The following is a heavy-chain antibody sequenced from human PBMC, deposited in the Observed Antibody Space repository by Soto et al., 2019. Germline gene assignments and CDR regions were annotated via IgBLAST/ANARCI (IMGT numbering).Heavy chain of an antibody. Sequence: PSETLSLTCTVSGGSISSGDYYWSWIRQPPGKGLEWIGYIYYSGSTYYNPSLKSRVTISVDTSKNQFSLKLSSVTAADTAVYFCTSIKSGGDFDPFDRWGQGTLVTVSS. V-gene: IGHV4-30-4*01. D-gene: IGHD2-21*01. CDR3: TSIKSGGDFDPFDR. J-gene: IGHJ4*02. CDR2: IYYSGST. CDR1: GGSISSGDYY.